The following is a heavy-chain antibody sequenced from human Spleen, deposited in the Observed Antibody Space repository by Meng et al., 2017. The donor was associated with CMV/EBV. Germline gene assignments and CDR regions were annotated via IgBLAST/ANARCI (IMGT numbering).Heavy chain of an antibody. J-gene: IGHJ2*01. V-gene: IGHV4-34*01. Sequence: GSLSGYYWSWIRQPPGKGLEWIGEINHSGSTNYNPSLKSRVTISVDTSKNQFSLKLSSVTAADTAVYYCARGLGQRLLPNLLRYFDLWGRGTLVTVSS. CDR3: ARGLGQRLLPNLLRYFDL. CDR2: INHSGST. D-gene: IGHD7-27*01. CDR1: GSLSGYY.